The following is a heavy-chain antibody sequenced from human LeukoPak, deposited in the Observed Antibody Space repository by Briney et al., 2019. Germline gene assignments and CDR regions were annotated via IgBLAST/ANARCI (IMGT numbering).Heavy chain of an antibody. J-gene: IGHJ5*02. V-gene: IGHV4-59*01. CDR1: GGSISSYY. CDR3: ARLGMVRGVPSWFDP. CDR2: IYYSGST. D-gene: IGHD3-10*01. Sequence: PSETLSLTCTVSGGSISSYYWSWIRQPPGKGLEWIGYIYYSGSTNYNHSLKSRVTISVDTSKNQFSLKLSSVTAADTAVYYCARLGMVRGVPSWFDPWGQGTLVTVSS.